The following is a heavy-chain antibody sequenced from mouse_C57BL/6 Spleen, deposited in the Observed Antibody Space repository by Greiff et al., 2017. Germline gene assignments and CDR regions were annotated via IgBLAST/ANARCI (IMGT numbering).Heavy chain of an antibody. CDR2: IDPETGGT. J-gene: IGHJ3*01. CDR3: TRDYGSSPWFAY. D-gene: IGHD1-1*01. CDR1: GYTFTDYE. Sequence: QVQLQQPGAELVKPGASVKLSCKASGYTFTDYEMHWVKQTPVHGLAWIGAIDPETGGTAYNQKFKGKAILTADKSSSTAYMELRSLTSEDSAVYYCTRDYGSSPWFAYWGQGTLVTVSA. V-gene: IGHV1-15*01.